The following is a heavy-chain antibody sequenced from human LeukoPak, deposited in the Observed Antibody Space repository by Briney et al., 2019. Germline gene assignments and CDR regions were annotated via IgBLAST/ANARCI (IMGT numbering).Heavy chain of an antibody. V-gene: IGHV4-39*07. Sequence: SETLSLTCTVSGGSLSSSCYYWGWIREPPGKGLEWFGSIYYSGSTYYNPSLKSRVTISVDTSKNQFSLKLSSVTAADTGVYYCARLSGKQLPQFDPWGQGTLVTVSS. CDR2: IYYSGST. CDR3: ARLSGKQLPQFDP. CDR1: GGSLSSSCYY. D-gene: IGHD6-13*01. J-gene: IGHJ5*02.